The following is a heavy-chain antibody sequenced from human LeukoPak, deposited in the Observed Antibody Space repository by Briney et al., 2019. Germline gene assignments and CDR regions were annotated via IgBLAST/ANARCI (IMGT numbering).Heavy chain of an antibody. CDR3: ARDAGSWYVSYYYYYGMDV. V-gene: IGHV4-59*01. Sequence: SETLSLTCIVSGGAISSYYWSWIRQPPGKGLEWIGYIYYSGSTNYNPSLKSRVTISVDTSKNQFSLKLSSVTAADTAVYYCARDAGSWYVSYYYYYGMDVWGQGTTVTVSS. D-gene: IGHD6-13*01. CDR1: GGAISSYY. J-gene: IGHJ6*02. CDR2: IYYSGST.